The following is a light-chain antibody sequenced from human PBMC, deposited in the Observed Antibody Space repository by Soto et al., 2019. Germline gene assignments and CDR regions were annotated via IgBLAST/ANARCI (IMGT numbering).Light chain of an antibody. CDR3: HQYNNWPPT. CDR1: QSVSRN. CDR2: GAS. J-gene: IGKJ1*01. Sequence: EVVMTQSPVTLSVSPGERATLSCRASQSVSRNLAWYQQKPGQTPRLLIYGASTRVTGVPARFSGSGSGTEFTLTISSLQSEDFAVYYCHQYNNWPPTFGRGTKVEIK. V-gene: IGKV3-15*01.